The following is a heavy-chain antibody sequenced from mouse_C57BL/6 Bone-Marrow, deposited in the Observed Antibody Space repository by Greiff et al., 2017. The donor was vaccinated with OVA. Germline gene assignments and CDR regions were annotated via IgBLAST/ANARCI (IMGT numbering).Heavy chain of an antibody. Sequence: QVQLQQPGAELVRPGTSVKLSCKASGYTFTSYWMPWVKQRPGQGLEWIGVIDPSDSYTNYNQKFKGQATLTVDKASSTAYMQLSSLTSEDSAVYDCARGTAQADYWGQGTTLTVSS. D-gene: IGHD3-2*02. CDR2: IDPSDSYT. V-gene: IGHV1-59*01. CDR3: ARGTAQADY. J-gene: IGHJ2*01. CDR1: GYTFTSYW.